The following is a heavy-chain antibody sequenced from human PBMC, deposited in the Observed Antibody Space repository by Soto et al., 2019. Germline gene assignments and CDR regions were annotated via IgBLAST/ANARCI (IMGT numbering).Heavy chain of an antibody. V-gene: IGHV4-4*02. CDR1: GASIITDNW. CDR3: ARASASSKLRGVVIN. CDR2: IYHSGNT. Sequence: QVQLQESGPGLVKPSGTLSLTCALSGASIITDNWWSWVRQPPGKEMEWIGEIYHSGNTNFNPSVKSRVTISVDTSKNQFSLTVSSVTAAYTAIYYCARASASSKLRGVVINWGQGTLVPVSS. J-gene: IGHJ4*02. D-gene: IGHD3-10*01.